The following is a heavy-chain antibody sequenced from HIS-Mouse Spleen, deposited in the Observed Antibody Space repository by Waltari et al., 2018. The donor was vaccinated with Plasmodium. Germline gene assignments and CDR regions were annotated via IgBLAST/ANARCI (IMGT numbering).Heavy chain of an antibody. V-gene: IGHV3-21*01. Sequence: EVQLVESGGGLVKPGGSLRLSCAASGFPFSSYGMNWVRQAPGKGLEWVSSISSSSSYIYYADSVKGLFTISRDNAKNSLYLQMNSLRAEDTAVYYCAREDILTGYYNDYWYFDLWGRGTLVTVSS. CDR1: GFPFSSYG. CDR3: AREDILTGYYNDYWYFDL. D-gene: IGHD3-9*01. J-gene: IGHJ2*01. CDR2: ISSSSSYI.